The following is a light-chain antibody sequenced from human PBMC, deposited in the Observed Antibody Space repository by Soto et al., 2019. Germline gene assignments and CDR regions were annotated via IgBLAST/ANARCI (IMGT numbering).Light chain of an antibody. V-gene: IGKV1-5*03. Sequence: IQMTQSPSTPSSSVGDTVTITCRASQTIGTWLAWYQQKPAKAPKLLIYKASTLESGVPSRFSGSGSGTDFNLTISSPQADDFATFYCQQDNDLSTFGQGTQGGYQ. CDR3: QQDNDLST. J-gene: IGKJ1*01. CDR1: QTIGTW. CDR2: KAS.